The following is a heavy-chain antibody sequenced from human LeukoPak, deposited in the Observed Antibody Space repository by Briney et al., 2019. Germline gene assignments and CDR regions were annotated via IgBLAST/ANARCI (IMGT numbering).Heavy chain of an antibody. D-gene: IGHD1-1*01. CDR1: GFTFSSYW. Sequence: GGSLRLSCAASGFTFSSYWMSWVRQAPGKGLEWVAFIRYDGSNKYYADSVKGRFTISRDNSKYTLYLQMNSLRAEDTAVYYCAKDLGTEDAFDIWGQGTMVTVSS. CDR2: IRYDGSNK. J-gene: IGHJ3*02. V-gene: IGHV3-30*02. CDR3: AKDLGTEDAFDI.